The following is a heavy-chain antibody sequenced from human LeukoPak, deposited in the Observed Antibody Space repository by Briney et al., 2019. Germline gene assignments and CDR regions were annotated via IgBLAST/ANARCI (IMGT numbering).Heavy chain of an antibody. Sequence: GGSLRLSCAASGFTFSSYGMHWVRQAPGKGLEWVAVIWSDGTNTYYSDSVKGRFTISRVDSEKTVYLQMKSLRPDDSGVYYCARDAQRGFDYSNSLQYWGQGTPVTVST. J-gene: IGHJ4*02. CDR2: IWSDGTNT. V-gene: IGHV3-33*01. CDR3: ARDAQRGFDYSNSLQY. D-gene: IGHD4-11*01. CDR1: GFTFSSYG.